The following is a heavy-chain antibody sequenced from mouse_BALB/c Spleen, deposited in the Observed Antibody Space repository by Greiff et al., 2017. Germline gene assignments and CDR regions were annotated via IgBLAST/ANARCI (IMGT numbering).Heavy chain of an antibody. V-gene: IGHV3-6*02. Sequence: ESGPGLVKPSQSLSLTCSVTGYSITSGYYWNWIRQFPGNKLEWMGYISYDGSNNYNPSLKNRISITRDTSKNQFFLKLNSVTTEDTATYYCAGGNYELPYYWGQGTTLTVSS. J-gene: IGHJ2*01. CDR3: AGGNYELPYY. CDR2: ISYDGSN. D-gene: IGHD2-1*01. CDR1: GYSITSGYY.